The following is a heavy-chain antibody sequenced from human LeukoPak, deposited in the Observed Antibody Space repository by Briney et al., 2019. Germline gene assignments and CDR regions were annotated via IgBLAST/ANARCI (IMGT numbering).Heavy chain of an antibody. J-gene: IGHJ4*02. CDR2: IIPIFGTA. D-gene: IGHD1-26*01. CDR3: AKDQWELRPQYYFDY. V-gene: IGHV1-69*13. CDR1: GGTFSSYA. Sequence: GASVKVSCKASGGTFSSYAISWVRQAPGQGLEWMGGIIPIFGTANYAQKFQGRVTITADESTSTAYMELSSLRSEDTAVYYCAKDQWELRPQYYFDYRGQGTLVTVSS.